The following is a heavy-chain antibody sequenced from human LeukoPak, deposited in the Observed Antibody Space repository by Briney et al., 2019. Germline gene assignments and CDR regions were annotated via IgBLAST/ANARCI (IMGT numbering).Heavy chain of an antibody. Sequence: PGGSLRLSCAASGFTFSTYSMNWVRQAPGKGLEWVSYISSSSSTIYYADSVKGRFTISRDNSKNTLFLQMNSLRTEDTAVYFCARWGNDYSQFDSWGQGTLVTVSS. V-gene: IGHV3-48*01. CDR3: ARWGNDYSQFDS. D-gene: IGHD4-11*01. CDR2: ISSSSSTI. J-gene: IGHJ4*02. CDR1: GFTFSTYS.